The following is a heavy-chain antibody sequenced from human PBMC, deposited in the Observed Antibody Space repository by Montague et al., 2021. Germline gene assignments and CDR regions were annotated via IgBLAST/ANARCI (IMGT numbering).Heavy chain of an antibody. CDR1: GGSLSGYY. J-gene: IGHJ4*02. D-gene: IGHD6-19*01. V-gene: IGHV4-34*01. CDR3: ARGLFGTVNGQYSGGWYYFDK. Sequence: SETLSLTCGLSGGSLSGYYWAWIRQTPGKGLEWIGNINHSGSAKYNPSLKNRVSISVGTSNNQFFLDLTSVTAADTAMYFCARGLFGTVNGQYSGGWYYFDKWGQGIMVTVSS. CDR2: INHSGSA.